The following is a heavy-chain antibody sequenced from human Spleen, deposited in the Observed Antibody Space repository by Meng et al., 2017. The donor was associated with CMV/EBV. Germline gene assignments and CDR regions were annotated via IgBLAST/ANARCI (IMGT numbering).Heavy chain of an antibody. CDR2: ISGSDNTI. J-gene: IGHJ4*02. Sequence: GESLKISCAASGFSFSSFGMNWVRQAPGKGLEWVSYISGSDNTIYYADSVKGRFTISRDNAKNSLFLQMNSLRVEDTAVYYCARELLALYNWGQGTLVTVSS. CDR1: GFSFSSFG. CDR3: ARELLALYN. D-gene: IGHD2-8*02. V-gene: IGHV3-48*04.